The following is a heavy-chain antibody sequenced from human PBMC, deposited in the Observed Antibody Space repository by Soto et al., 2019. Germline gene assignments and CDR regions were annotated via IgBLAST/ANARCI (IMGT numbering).Heavy chain of an antibody. Sequence: EVQLVESGGGLVQPGGSLRLSCAASGFTFSTYWMHWLRQVPGKGLMWVSRISTDGSITAYADSVKGRFTVSRDNAKNTLYLEMNSLRADDAAVYYCARDIDGVDYWGQGPLVTVSS. CDR3: ARDIDGVDY. J-gene: IGHJ4*02. CDR1: GFTFSTYW. CDR2: ISTDGSIT. V-gene: IGHV3-74*01.